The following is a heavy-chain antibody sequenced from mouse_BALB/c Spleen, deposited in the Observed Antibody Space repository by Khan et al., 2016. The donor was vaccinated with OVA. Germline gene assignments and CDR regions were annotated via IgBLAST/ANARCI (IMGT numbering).Heavy chain of an antibody. D-gene: IGHD2-3*01. CDR3: ERDGIDY. CDR2: INPSAGYT. J-gene: IGHJ2*02. CDR1: GYTFSTYW. V-gene: IGHV1-7*01. Sequence: QVQLQQSGAELAKPGASVKMSCTASGYTFSTYWMHWIKQRPGQGLEWIGYINPSAGYTDYNQKVKDKATLTADKSNSTAYLQLSSLTSDDSAVYYCERDGIDYWGQGTSLTVSS.